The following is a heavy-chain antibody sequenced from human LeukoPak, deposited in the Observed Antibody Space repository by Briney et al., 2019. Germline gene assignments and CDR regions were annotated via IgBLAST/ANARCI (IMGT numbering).Heavy chain of an antibody. Sequence: GGSLRLSCVDSGFTFTNARMSWVRQAPGKGLEWIGRIKSKTDGETTNYAEPVRGRFTISRDDSKSAVYLQMNSLKIEDTAVYYCTTDLGTYYHGSQRLIPIDYWGQGTLVTVSS. CDR2: IKSKTDGETT. CDR1: GFTFTNAR. CDR3: TTDLGTYYHGSQRLIPIDY. V-gene: IGHV3-15*01. D-gene: IGHD3-10*01. J-gene: IGHJ4*02.